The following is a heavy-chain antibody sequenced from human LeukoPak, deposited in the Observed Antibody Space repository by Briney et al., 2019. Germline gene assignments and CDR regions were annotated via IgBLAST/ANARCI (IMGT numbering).Heavy chain of an antibody. D-gene: IGHD6-13*01. Sequence: SETLSLTRTVSGGSISSGGYYWSWIRQHPGKGLEWIGYIYYSGSTYYNPSLKSRVTISVDTSKNQFSLKLSSVTAADTAVYYCARVRYSRGAFDPWGQGTLVTVSS. V-gene: IGHV4-31*03. CDR2: IYYSGST. J-gene: IGHJ5*02. CDR3: ARVRYSRGAFDP. CDR1: GGSISSGGYY.